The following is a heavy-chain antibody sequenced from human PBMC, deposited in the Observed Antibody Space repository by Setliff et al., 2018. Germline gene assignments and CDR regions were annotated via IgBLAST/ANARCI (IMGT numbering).Heavy chain of an antibody. Sequence: SGGSLRLSCEVSGFTFSTYWMHWVRQAPGNGLVWVSRINSDGSNTTYADSVKGRFTISRDNAKNTVYLQMTRLTAEDTAVYYCTRDWGGVGATNAFDIWGQGTTVTVSS. CDR3: TRDWGGVGATNAFDI. CDR1: GFTFSTYW. J-gene: IGHJ3*02. CDR2: INSDGSNT. V-gene: IGHV3-74*01. D-gene: IGHD1-26*01.